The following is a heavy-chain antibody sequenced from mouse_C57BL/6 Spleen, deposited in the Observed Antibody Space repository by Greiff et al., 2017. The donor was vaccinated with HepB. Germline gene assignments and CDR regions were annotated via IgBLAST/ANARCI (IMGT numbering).Heavy chain of an antibody. CDR2: IDPENGDT. D-gene: IGHD2-5*01. CDR1: GFNIKDDY. V-gene: IGHV14-4*01. CDR3: TTDYSNYVWFAY. Sequence: VQLKESGAELVRPGASVKLSCTASGFNIKDDYMHWVKQRPEQGLEWIGWIDPENGDTEYASKFQGKANITADTSSNTAYLQLSSLTSEDTAVYYCTTDYSNYVWFAYWGQGTLVTVSA. J-gene: IGHJ3*01.